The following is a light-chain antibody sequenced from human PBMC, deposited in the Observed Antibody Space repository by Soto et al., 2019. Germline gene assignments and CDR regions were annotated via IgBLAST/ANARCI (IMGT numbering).Light chain of an antibody. J-gene: IGKJ2*01. CDR2: GAS. CDR3: QHYVTSPYT. Sequence: EIVLTQSPGTLSLSPGERATLSCRASQSVSSTYLAWYQQKPGQAPRLLIYGASSRATGIPDRFSGSGSATDFTLTISRLEPEDFAVYYCQHYVTSPYTFGQGTKLEI. V-gene: IGKV3-20*01. CDR1: QSVSSTY.